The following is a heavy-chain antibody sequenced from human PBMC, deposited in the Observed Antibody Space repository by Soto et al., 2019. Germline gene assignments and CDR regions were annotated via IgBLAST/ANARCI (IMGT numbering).Heavy chain of an antibody. CDR2: ISYDGSNK. CDR3: ARGYGYGQTYSDC. J-gene: IGHJ4*02. Sequence: QVQLVESGGGVVQPGKSLRLSCAASGFTFSSYAMHWVRQAPGKGLEWVALISYDGSNKFYADSVRGRFTISRDNSKTTLSMQTTCLRGGDAAVYYRARGYGYGQTYSDCSGQGTLVTVPS. CDR1: GFTFSSYA. V-gene: IGHV3-30-3*01. D-gene: IGHD5-18*01.